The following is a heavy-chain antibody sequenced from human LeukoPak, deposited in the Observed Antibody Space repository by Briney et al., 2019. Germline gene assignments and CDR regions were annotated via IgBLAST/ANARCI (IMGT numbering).Heavy chain of an antibody. CDR3: ARDEVGYCSSTSCRPYYYYGMDV. J-gene: IGHJ6*04. Sequence: GASVKVSCKASGYTSTSCYMHWVRQAPGQGLEWMGIINPSGGSTSYAQKFQGRVTMTRDTSTSTVYMELSSLRSEDTAVYYCARDEVGYCSSTSCRPYYYYGMDVWGKGTTVTVSS. V-gene: IGHV1-46*01. CDR1: GYTSTSCY. CDR2: INPSGGST. D-gene: IGHD2-2*01.